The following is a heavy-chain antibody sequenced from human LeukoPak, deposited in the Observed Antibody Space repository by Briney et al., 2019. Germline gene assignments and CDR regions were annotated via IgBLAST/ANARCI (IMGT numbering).Heavy chain of an antibody. J-gene: IGHJ4*02. CDR3: ARVHKQWPSGDFFDY. CDR2: IYSGGST. Sequence: GGSLRLSCAASGFNVSSNYMSWVRQAPGKGLEWGSVIYSGGSTYYADSVKGRFTISRDNSKNTLYLQMNSLRAEDTAVYYCARVHKQWPSGDFFDYWGQGTLVTVSS. V-gene: IGHV3-53*01. D-gene: IGHD6-19*01. CDR1: GFNVSSNY.